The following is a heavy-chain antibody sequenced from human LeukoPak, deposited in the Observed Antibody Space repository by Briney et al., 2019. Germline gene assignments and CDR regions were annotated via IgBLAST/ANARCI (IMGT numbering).Heavy chain of an antibody. CDR2: INAGNGNT. J-gene: IGHJ4*02. CDR3: ARGFGGYDYWEVLDY. V-gene: IGHV1-3*01. Sequence: ASVKVSCKASGYAFTSYAMHWVRQAPGQRLEWMGWINAGNGNTKYSQKFQGRVTITRDTSASTAYMELSSLRSEDTAVYYCARGFGGYDYWEVLDYWGQGTLVTVSS. D-gene: IGHD5-12*01. CDR1: GYAFTSYA.